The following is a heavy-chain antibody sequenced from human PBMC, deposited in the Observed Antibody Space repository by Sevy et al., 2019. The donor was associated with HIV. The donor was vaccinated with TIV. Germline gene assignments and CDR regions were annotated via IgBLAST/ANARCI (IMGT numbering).Heavy chain of an antibody. V-gene: IGHV3-48*01. CDR2: ISSSSSTI. CDR3: ARGGYYDSSGYYDFDY. CDR1: GFTFSSYS. Sequence: GGSLRLSCAASGFTFSSYSMNWVRQAPGKGLEWVSYISSSSSTIYYADSVKGRFTISRDNAKNSLYLQMNSLRVEDTAVYYCARGGYYDSSGYYDFDYWGQGTLVTVSS. J-gene: IGHJ4*02. D-gene: IGHD3-22*01.